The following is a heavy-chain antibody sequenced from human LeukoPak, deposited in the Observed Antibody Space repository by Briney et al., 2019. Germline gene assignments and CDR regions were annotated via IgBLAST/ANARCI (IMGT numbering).Heavy chain of an antibody. CDR3: AREDCSSTSCYMDY. D-gene: IGHD2-2*02. CDR2: IGTAGDT. V-gene: IGHV3-13*01. J-gene: IGHJ4*02. CDR1: GFTFSSYD. Sequence: GGSLRLSCAASGFTFSSYDMHWVRQATGKGLEWVSAIGTAGDTYYPGSVKGRFTISRENDKNSLYLQMNSLRAGDTAVYYCAREDCSSTSCYMDYWGQGTLVTVSS.